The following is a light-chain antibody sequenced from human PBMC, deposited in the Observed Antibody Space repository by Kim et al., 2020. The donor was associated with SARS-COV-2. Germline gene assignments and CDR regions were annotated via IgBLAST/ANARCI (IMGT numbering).Light chain of an antibody. CDR3: QQRINWPPLT. CDR1: QSVSSY. V-gene: IGKV3-11*01. J-gene: IGKJ4*01. Sequence: EIVLTQSPATLSLSPGERATLSCRASQSVSSYLAWYQQTPGQAPRLLIYDASNRAAGIPARFSGSGSGTDFTLTISSLEPEDFAVYYCQQRINWPPLTFGGGTKVEI. CDR2: DAS.